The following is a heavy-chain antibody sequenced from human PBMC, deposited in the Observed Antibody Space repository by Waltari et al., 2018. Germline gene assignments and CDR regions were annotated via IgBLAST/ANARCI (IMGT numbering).Heavy chain of an antibody. V-gene: IGHV2-5*01. Sequence: QISLRESGPRLVKPTQTLTLTCTFSGFLLSSSGVGVGWIRQPPGKALEWLALIYWNDDKRYSPSLKGRLTITKDASKNRVVLTIINVDPADTATYFCAHKPVTTLGTFDYWGQGTLVTVSS. CDR3: AHKPVTTLGTFDY. CDR1: GFLLSSSGVG. J-gene: IGHJ4*02. D-gene: IGHD1-1*01. CDR2: IYWNDDK.